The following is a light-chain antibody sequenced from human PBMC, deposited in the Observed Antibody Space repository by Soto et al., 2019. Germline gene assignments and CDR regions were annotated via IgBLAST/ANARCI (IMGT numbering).Light chain of an antibody. CDR3: SSYAYSNNFEV. CDR1: SSDVCGYNY. Sequence: QSVLTQPPSASGSPGQSVTLSCTGNSSDVCGYNYVSWYQQHPGKAPKLMIYEVSKRPSGVPDRFSGSKSGNTASLTVSGLQAEDEADYYCSSYAYSNNFEVFGTGTKVT. V-gene: IGLV2-8*01. CDR2: EVS. J-gene: IGLJ1*01.